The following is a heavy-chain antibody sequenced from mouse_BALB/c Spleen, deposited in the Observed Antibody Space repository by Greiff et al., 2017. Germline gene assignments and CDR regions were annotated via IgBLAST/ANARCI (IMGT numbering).Heavy chain of an antibody. CDR3: ARGVTTVYFDY. Sequence: EVKLMESGPGLVKPSQSLSLTCTVTGYSITSDYAWNWIRQFPGNKLEWMGYISYSGSTSYNPSLKSRISITRDTSKNQFFLQLNSVTTEDTATYYCARGVTTVYFDYWGQGTTLTVSS. V-gene: IGHV3-2*02. CDR1: GYSITSDYA. J-gene: IGHJ2*01. CDR2: ISYSGST. D-gene: IGHD1-1*01.